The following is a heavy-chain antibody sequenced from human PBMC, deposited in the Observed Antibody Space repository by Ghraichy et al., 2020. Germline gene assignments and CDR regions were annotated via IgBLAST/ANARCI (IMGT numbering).Heavy chain of an antibody. V-gene: IGHV4-39*01. J-gene: IGHJ5*02. CDR3: ARFSSAWYESDYNWFDP. CDR1: GDPITRSGYY. CDR2: IFFGGGT. Sequence: SETLSLTCTVSGDPITRSGYYWGCIRQPPGKGLEWIGSIFFGGGTYYSPSLRSRVTLSMETSRNQLSLKVRSVTATDTAVYFCARFSSAWYESDYNWFDPWGQGILVTVSS. D-gene: IGHD6-13*01.